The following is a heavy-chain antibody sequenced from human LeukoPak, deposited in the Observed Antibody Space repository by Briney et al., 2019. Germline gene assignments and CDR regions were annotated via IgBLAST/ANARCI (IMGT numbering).Heavy chain of an antibody. J-gene: IGHJ5*02. CDR1: GGSISSSSYY. CDR2: IYYSGST. V-gene: IGHV4-39*01. CDR3: ARHSRGPPNWFDP. Sequence: SETLSLTCTVSGGSISSSSYYWGWIRQPPGKGLEWIGSIYYSGSTYYNPSLKSRVIISVDTSKNQFSLKLSSVTAADTAVYYCARHSRGPPNWFDPWGQGTLVTVSS.